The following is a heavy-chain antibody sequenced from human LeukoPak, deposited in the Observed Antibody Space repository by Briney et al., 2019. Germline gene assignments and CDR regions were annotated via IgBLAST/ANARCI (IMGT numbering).Heavy chain of an antibody. CDR1: GFTFSDYY. J-gene: IGHJ6*02. Sequence: PGGSLRLSCAASGFTFSDYYMSWIRQAPGKGLEWVSYISSSSSYTNYADSVKGRFTISRDNSNNMLYLQMNSLRPEDTAVYYCAKDRLFGSGLNGPHYYYGMDVWGQGTTVTVSS. CDR3: AKDRLFGSGLNGPHYYYGMDV. V-gene: IGHV3-11*06. CDR2: ISSSSSYT. D-gene: IGHD1-26*01.